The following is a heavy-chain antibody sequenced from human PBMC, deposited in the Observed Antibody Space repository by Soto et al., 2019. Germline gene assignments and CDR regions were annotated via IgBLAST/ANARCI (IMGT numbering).Heavy chain of an antibody. CDR1: GFTFSSYG. CDR3: AKTGTGSSYVYYFDS. J-gene: IGHJ4*02. V-gene: IGHV3-23*01. D-gene: IGHD3-16*01. Sequence: PGESLKISCAASGFTFSSYGMSRVRQAPGEGLEWVSGISGSGVTTYYADSVKGRFTISRDNSENTLYLQMYSLRAEDTAVYYCAKTGTGSSYVYYFDSWGQGTLVTVSS. CDR2: ISGSGVTT.